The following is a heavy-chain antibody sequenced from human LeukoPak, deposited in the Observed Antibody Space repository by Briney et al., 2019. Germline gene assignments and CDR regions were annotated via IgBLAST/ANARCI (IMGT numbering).Heavy chain of an antibody. CDR2: ISGNGGTT. CDR3: ARDKRWLQLTYWFDP. J-gene: IGHJ5*02. CDR1: GFTSSNYA. V-gene: IGHV3-23*01. D-gene: IGHD5-24*01. Sequence: QPGGSLRLSCVESGFTSSNYAMSWVRQAPGGGLEWVAAISGNGGTTYYTDSVKGRFTISRDNSKNTLYLQMNSLRAEDTAVYYCARDKRWLQLTYWFDPWGQGTLVTVSS.